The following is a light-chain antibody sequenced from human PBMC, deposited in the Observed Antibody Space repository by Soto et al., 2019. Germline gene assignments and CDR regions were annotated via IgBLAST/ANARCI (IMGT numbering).Light chain of an antibody. V-gene: IGKV3-15*01. CDR2: GAS. CDR3: QQYNDWPPIT. CDR1: QSVSSD. J-gene: IGKJ3*01. Sequence: EVVMTQSPATLSLSPGERATLSCRASQSVSSDLAWYQQKPGQDPRLLIYGASTRATDIPARFSGGGSGTEFTLTISSLQYEDFAIYYCQQYNDWPPITFGPGTRVDFK.